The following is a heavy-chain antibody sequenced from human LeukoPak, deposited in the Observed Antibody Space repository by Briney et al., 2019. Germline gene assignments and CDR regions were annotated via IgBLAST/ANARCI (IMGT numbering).Heavy chain of an antibody. J-gene: IGHJ4*02. V-gene: IGHV4-39*01. CDR1: GGYISISRYY. CDR2: IYYSGRT. D-gene: IGHD5-18*01. CDR3: AQGSGYSYGRAGHGDY. Sequence: SETLSLTCTVSGGYISISRYYWGWIRQPPGKGLEWIGSIYYSGRTYYNPSLKSRVTISVDTSKNEFSLKLSSVTAADTAVYYCAQGSGYSYGRAGHGDYWGQGTLVTVSS.